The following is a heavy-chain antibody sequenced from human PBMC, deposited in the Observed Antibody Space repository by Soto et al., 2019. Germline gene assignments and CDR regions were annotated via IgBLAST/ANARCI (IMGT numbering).Heavy chain of an antibody. CDR1: GYTFTSYD. V-gene: IGHV1-8*01. CDR3: ARDQRAAAGLYYHYGMDV. D-gene: IGHD6-13*01. CDR2: MNPNSGNT. Sequence: ASVKVSCKASGYTFTSYDINWVRQATGQGLEWMGWMNPNSGNTGYAQKFQGRVTMTRNTSISTAYMELSSLRSEDTAVYYCARDQRAAAGLYYHYGMDVWGQGTTVTVSS. J-gene: IGHJ6*02.